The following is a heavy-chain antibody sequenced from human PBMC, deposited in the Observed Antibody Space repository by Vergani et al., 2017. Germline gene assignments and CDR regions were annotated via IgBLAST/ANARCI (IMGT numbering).Heavy chain of an antibody. CDR3: ARGATRYYYYYMDV. CDR1: GGSISSYY. Sequence: QVQLQESGPGLVKPSETLSLTCTVSGGSISSYYWSWIRQPPGKGLEWIGYIYYSGSTNYNPPLKSRVTISVDTSKNQFSLKLSSVTDADTAVYYCARGATRYYYYYMDVWGKGTTVTVSS. D-gene: IGHD2-15*01. V-gene: IGHV4-59*01. J-gene: IGHJ6*03. CDR2: IYYSGST.